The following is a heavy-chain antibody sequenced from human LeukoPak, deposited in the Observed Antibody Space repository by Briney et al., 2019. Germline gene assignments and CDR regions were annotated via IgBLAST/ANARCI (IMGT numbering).Heavy chain of an antibody. CDR1: GFSVSSNY. V-gene: IGHV3-66*02. D-gene: IGHD6-19*01. CDR2: IYTGGAT. CDR3: ARDKLGSGYSSDFDC. Sequence: GGSLRLSCAASGFSVSSNYMNWVRQAPGKGLEWVSAIYTGGATYYVDSVKGRFTISRDNSKNTLYLQLNSLRAEDTAVYYCARDKLGSGYSSDFDCWGQGTLVTVSS. J-gene: IGHJ4*02.